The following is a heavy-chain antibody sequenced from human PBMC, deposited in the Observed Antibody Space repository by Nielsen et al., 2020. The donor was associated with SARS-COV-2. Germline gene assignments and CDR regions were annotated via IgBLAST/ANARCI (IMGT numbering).Heavy chain of an antibody. V-gene: IGHV3-7*05. CDR2: IKQDGSEK. Sequence: GESLKISCAASGFTVEDYAMHWVRQAPGKGLEWVANIKQDGSEKYYVDSVKGRFTISRDNAKNSLYLQMNSLRAEDTAVYYCARVPGSSWYFDYWGQGTLVTVSS. CDR3: ARVPGSSWYFDY. D-gene: IGHD6-13*01. CDR1: GFTVEDYA. J-gene: IGHJ4*02.